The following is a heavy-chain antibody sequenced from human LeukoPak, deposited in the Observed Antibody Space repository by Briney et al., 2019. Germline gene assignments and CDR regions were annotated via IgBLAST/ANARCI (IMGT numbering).Heavy chain of an antibody. J-gene: IGHJ6*03. CDR1: GFTFSSYS. D-gene: IGHD3-10*01. CDR3: ARYYPGGYYMDV. V-gene: IGHV3-21*01. CDR2: ISSSSSYI. Sequence: GGSLRLSCAASGFTFSSYSMNWVRQAPGKGLEWVSSISSSSSYISYADSVKGRFTISRDNAKNSLYLQMNSLRAEDTAVYYCARYYPGGYYMDVWGKGTTVTVSS.